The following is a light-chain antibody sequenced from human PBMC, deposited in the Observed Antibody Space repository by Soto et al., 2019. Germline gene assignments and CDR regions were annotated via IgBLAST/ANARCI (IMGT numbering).Light chain of an antibody. CDR2: EVS. CDR3: SSYAGSTAYL. Sequence: QSVLTQPPSASGSPGQSVTISCTGTSSDVGGYNYVSWYQQHPGKAPKLMIYEVSKRPSGVPDRFSGSKSGNTASLTVSGLQAEDEADYYCSSYAGSTAYLFGTGTKVTVL. J-gene: IGLJ1*01. V-gene: IGLV2-8*01. CDR1: SSDVGGYNY.